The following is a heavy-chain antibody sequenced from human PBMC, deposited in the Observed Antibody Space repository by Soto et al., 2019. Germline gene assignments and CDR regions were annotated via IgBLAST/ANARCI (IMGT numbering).Heavy chain of an antibody. J-gene: IGHJ6*02. CDR3: ARHCRYCSGGNCYPVYYYGMDV. V-gene: IGHV4-39*01. Sequence: QLQLQESGPGLVKPSETLSLTCTVSGGSISSSSYYWGWIRQPPGQGLEWIATIYYSGDTFHNPSLTSRVPISVDTSKNQFSRRLSSVTAADTAVYYCARHCRYCSGGNCYPVYYYGMDVWGQGTTVTVSS. CDR2: IYYSGDT. CDR1: GGSISSSSYY. D-gene: IGHD2-15*01.